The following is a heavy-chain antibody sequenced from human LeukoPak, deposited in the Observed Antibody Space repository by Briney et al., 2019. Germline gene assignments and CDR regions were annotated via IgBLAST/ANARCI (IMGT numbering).Heavy chain of an antibody. V-gene: IGHV3-9*01. CDR2: ISWNSGSI. J-gene: IGHJ6*04. CDR1: GFTFDDYA. CDR3: ARDNYDILTGYYPNYYYYYGMDV. D-gene: IGHD3-9*01. Sequence: PGRSLRLSCAASGFTFDDYAMHWVRQAPGKGLEWVSGISWNSGSIGYADSVKGRFTISRDNSKNTLYLQMNSLRAEDTAVYYCARDNYDILTGYYPNYYYYYGMDVWGKGTTVTVSS.